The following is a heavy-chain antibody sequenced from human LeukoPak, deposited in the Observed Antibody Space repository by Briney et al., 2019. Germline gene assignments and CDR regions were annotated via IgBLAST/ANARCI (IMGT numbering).Heavy chain of an antibody. J-gene: IGHJ4*02. D-gene: IGHD3-10*01. CDR2: IYYSGST. CDR1: GGSISSSSYY. CDR3: ARDSRAWYGSGSSGYDY. V-gene: IGHV4-39*07. Sequence: SETLSLTCTVSGGSISSSSYYWGWIRQPPGKGLEWIGSIYYSGSTYYNPSLKSRVTISVDTSKNQFSLKLSSVTAADTAVYYCARDSRAWYGSGSSGYDYWGQGTLVTVSS.